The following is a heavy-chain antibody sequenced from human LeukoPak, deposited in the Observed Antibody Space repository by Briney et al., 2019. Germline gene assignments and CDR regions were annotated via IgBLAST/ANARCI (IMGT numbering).Heavy chain of an antibody. J-gene: IGHJ6*02. CDR3: ARDTRSLMDV. D-gene: IGHD3-16*02. CDR1: GVTLSTYA. V-gene: IGHV3-23*01. CDR2: ISSSGSGDNT. Sequence: GGSLRLSCAASGVTLSTYAMSWARQAPGKGLEWVSGISSSGSGDNTYYADSVKGRFTISRDNAKNSLYLQMNSLRAEDTAVYYCARDTRSLMDVWGQGTTVTVSS.